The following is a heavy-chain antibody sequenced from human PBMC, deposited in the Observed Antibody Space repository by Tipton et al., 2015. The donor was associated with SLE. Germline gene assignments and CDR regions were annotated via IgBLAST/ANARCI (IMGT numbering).Heavy chain of an antibody. Sequence: TLSLTCAVYGGSLSGYYWSWIRQSPGKGLEWIDDINHVGRTNYNPSLRSRATISIDTSKNQFSLKLTSVTAADTAVYYCVRGFDTSGTFFTFDIWGQGTMVIVSS. CDR1: GGSLSGYY. D-gene: IGHD1-7*01. CDR2: INHVGRT. J-gene: IGHJ3*02. CDR3: VRGFDTSGTFFTFDI. V-gene: IGHV4-34*01.